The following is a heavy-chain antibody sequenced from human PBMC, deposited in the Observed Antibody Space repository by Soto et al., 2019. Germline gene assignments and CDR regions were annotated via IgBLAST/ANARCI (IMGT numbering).Heavy chain of an antibody. CDR3: ARDLAWELAYYYYGMDV. V-gene: IGHV1-18*01. CDR2: ISAYNGNT. D-gene: IGHD1-26*01. J-gene: IGHJ6*02. Sequence: GASVKVSCKASGYTFTSYGISWVRQAPGQGLEWMGWISAYNGNTNYAQKLQGRVTMTTDTSTSTAYMELRSLRSDDTAVYYCARDLAWELAYYYYGMDVWGQGTTVTVSS. CDR1: GYTFTSYG.